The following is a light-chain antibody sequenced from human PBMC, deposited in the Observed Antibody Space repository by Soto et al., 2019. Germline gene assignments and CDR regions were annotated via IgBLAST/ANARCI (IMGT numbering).Light chain of an antibody. CDR2: RSD. CDR3: SARDDSLSGVV. Sequence: QSVLTQPPSTSGTPGQRVTISCSGSSSNIGSNHVYWYQQFPGMAPKLLMYRSDQRPTGVPDRFSGSKSGTSASLAISGPGSDDGADYYCSARDDSLSGVVFGGGTKLTV. V-gene: IGLV1-47*01. CDR1: SSNIGSNH. J-gene: IGLJ2*01.